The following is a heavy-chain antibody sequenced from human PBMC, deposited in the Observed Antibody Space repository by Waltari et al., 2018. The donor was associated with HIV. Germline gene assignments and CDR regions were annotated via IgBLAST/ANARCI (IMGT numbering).Heavy chain of an antibody. V-gene: IGHV3-23*01. CDR2: ISSNSGST. Sequence: ELQLLDSGVGLVQPGGSLRLSCAASGFTFRSYAMTWVRQAPGKGLEWVSGISSNSGSTDYADSVKGRLTISRDNSKNILYLQMNSLRAEDTAVYYCAKDLGNFANDWGQGTLVTVTS. J-gene: IGHJ4*02. CDR3: AKDLGNFAND. CDR1: GFTFRSYA. D-gene: IGHD1-1*01.